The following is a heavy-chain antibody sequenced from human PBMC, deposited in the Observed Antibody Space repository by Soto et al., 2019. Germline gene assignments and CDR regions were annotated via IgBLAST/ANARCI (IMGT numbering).Heavy chain of an antibody. V-gene: IGHV4-30-4*08. CDR3: ARDSLAAAYP. CDR1: GVSITSYY. J-gene: IGHJ5*02. D-gene: IGHD6-13*01. CDR2: IYYSGST. Sequence: SETLSLTCTVSGVSITSYYWNWIRQPPGKGLEWIGYIYYSGSTYYNPSLKSRVTISVDTSKNQFSLKLSSVTAADTAVYYCARDSLAAAYPWGQGTLVTVSS.